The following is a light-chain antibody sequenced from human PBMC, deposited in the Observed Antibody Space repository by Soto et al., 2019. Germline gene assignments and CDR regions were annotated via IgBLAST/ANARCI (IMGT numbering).Light chain of an antibody. V-gene: IGKV1-5*03. CDR1: ESISSW. Sequence: EIQVSQSAPTLPASAGDRVTITCRASESISSWLAWYQQKPGRAPKLLMYKASSLESGVPSRFSGSGSGTEFTLTISSLQPDDFATYYCQQYNSYSWTFGQGTKVDI. J-gene: IGKJ1*01. CDR3: QQYNSYSWT. CDR2: KAS.